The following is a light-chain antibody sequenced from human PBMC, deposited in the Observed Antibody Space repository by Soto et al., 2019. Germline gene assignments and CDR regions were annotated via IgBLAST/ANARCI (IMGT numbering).Light chain of an antibody. CDR3: SSYAGTHIV. Sequence: QSALTQPPSASGSPGQSVTISCTGTSSDVGGSDYVSWYQQHPGKAPKLMIYDVTKRPSGVPDRFSGSKSANTASLTVSGLQAEDEADYYCSSYAGTHIVFRTGTKVTVL. CDR2: DVT. CDR1: SSDVGGSDY. V-gene: IGLV2-8*01. J-gene: IGLJ1*01.